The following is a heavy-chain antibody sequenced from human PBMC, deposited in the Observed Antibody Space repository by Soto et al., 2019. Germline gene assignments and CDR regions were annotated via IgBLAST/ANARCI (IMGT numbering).Heavy chain of an antibody. CDR3: GRFGIVGATVHYFDY. CDR2: IYYSGST. CDR1: GGSISGYY. J-gene: IGHJ4*02. V-gene: IGHV4-59*01. D-gene: IGHD1-26*01. Sequence: SETLSLTCTVSGGSISGYYWGWIRQSPGKGLECIGYIYYSGSTNYNPSLKSRVTISVDTSKNQFSLNLSSVTAADTAVYYCGRFGIVGATVHYFDYWGQGTLVTVSS.